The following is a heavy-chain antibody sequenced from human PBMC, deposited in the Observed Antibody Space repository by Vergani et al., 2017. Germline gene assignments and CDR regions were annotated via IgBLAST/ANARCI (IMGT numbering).Heavy chain of an antibody. D-gene: IGHD3-9*01. CDR1: GYTFTGYY. J-gene: IGHJ5*02. V-gene: IGHV1-2*02. Sequence: QVQLVQSGAEVKKPGASVKVSCKASGYTFTGYYMHWVRQAPGQGLEWMGWINPNSGGTNYAQKFQGRVTMTRDTSISTAYMELSRLRSDDTAVYYCARDADILTGLNXFDPWGQGTLVTVSS. CDR3: ARDADILTGLNXFDP. CDR2: INPNSGGT.